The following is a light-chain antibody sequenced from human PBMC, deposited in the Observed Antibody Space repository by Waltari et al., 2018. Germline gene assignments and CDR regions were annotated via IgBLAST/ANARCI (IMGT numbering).Light chain of an antibody. CDR3: CSYARSNTYV. V-gene: IGLV2-14*03. Sequence: ALTQPASVSGSPGQSLTISCTGTSNDVGGYNCIPWYQQHPGKAPKLIIYDVTKRPSGVSDRFSGSKSGNTASLTISGLQAEDEADYYCCSYARSNTYVFGTGTKVTVL. J-gene: IGLJ1*01. CDR2: DVT. CDR1: SNDVGGYNC.